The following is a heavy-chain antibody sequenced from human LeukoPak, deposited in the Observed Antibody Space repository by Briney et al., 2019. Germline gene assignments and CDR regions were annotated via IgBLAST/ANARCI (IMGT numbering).Heavy chain of an antibody. D-gene: IGHD3-22*01. CDR1: GGSFSGYF. Sequence: KPSETLSLTCAVYGGSFSGYFWTWIRRPPGKGLEWIGEINHGGSTNYNPSLKSRVTISVDTSKNHFSLKLSSLTAADTAVYYCARGPPLTYDGSGYYFFDYWGQGTLVTVSS. CDR2: INHGGST. V-gene: IGHV4-34*01. CDR3: ARGPPLTYDGSGYYFFDY. J-gene: IGHJ4*02.